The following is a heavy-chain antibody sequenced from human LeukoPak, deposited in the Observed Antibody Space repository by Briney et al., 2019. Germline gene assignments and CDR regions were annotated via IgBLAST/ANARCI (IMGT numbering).Heavy chain of an antibody. CDR1: GFTFSSYA. J-gene: IGHJ5*02. CDR3: GKHFTRDSYGYDH. Sequence: GGSLRLSCAASGFTFSSYAMSWVRQAPGKGLEWVSTISGSGGGTYYADSVKGRFTISRDNSENTLYLQMDSLRAEDTALYYCGKHFTRDSYGYDHWGQGTLVTVSS. CDR2: ISGSGGGT. V-gene: IGHV3-23*01. D-gene: IGHD5-18*01.